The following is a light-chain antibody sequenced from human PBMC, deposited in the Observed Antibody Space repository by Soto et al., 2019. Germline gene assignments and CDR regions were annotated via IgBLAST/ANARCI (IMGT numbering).Light chain of an antibody. CDR1: QSVSDF. Sequence: EIVLTQSPATLSLSPVERATLSCRASQSVSDFLAWYQQKPGQAPRLLIYDASKRATGIPARFSGSGSGTDFTLTISSPESEDSAVYYCQQRNNWPPRITFGQGTRLEIK. J-gene: IGKJ5*01. CDR3: QQRNNWPPRIT. CDR2: DAS. V-gene: IGKV3-11*01.